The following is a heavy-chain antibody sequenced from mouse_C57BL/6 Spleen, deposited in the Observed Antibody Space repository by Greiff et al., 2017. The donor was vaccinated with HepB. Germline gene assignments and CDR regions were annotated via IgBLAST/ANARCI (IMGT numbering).Heavy chain of an antibody. CDR2: ISTYYGDA. D-gene: IGHD1-1*01. CDR3: ARRRMYYYGSSPYWYFDV. V-gene: IGHV1-67*01. CDR1: GYTFTDYA. J-gene: IGHJ1*03. Sequence: VQRVESGPELVRPGVSVKISCKGSGYTFTDYAMHWVNQSHAKSLEWIGVISTYYGDASYNQKFKDKATMTVDKSSNTAYMELARLTSEDSAVYYYARRRMYYYGSSPYWYFDVWGTGTTVTVSS.